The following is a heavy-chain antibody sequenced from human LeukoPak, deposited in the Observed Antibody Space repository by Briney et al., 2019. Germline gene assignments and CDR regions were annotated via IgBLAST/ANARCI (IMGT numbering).Heavy chain of an antibody. CDR1: GFIYDDYA. V-gene: IGHV3-9*01. CDR3: AKDRSHNFDDHRGNVFHI. CDR2: ISWNSRIV. D-gene: IGHD1-20*01. J-gene: IGHJ3*02. Sequence: GRPLILSCAASGFIYDDYAMHWVRQAPGKGLEWVSGISWNSRIVDYADSVKGRFTISRDNSKNSLSLEMDSLRSEDTALYYCAKDRSHNFDDHRGNVFHIWGRGTMVIVSS.